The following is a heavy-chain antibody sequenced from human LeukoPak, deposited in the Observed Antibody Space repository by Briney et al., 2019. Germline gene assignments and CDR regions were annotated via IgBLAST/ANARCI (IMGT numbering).Heavy chain of an antibody. CDR3: ARSPHILTGENFDY. D-gene: IGHD3-9*01. CDR2: INPNSGGT. Sequence: GASVKVSCKASGYTFTGYYTHWVRQAPGQGLEWMGWINPNSGGTNYAQKFQGRVTMTRDTSISTAYMHLSRLRSDDTAVYYCARSPHILTGENFDYWGQGTLLTVSS. CDR1: GYTFTGYY. V-gene: IGHV1-2*02. J-gene: IGHJ4*02.